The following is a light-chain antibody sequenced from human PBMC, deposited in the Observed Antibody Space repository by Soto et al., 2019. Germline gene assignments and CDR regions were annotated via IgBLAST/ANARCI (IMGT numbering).Light chain of an antibody. V-gene: IGLV2-14*01. CDR3: SSYTSSNTVV. CDR1: SSDVGYNY. J-gene: IGLJ2*01. Sequence: QSVLTQPASVSGSPGQSITISCTGTSSDVGYNYVSWYQQHPGKAPKLMIYEVSNRPSGVSNRFSGSKSGNTASLTISGLQAEDEANFYCSSYTSSNTVVFGGGTKVTVL. CDR2: EVS.